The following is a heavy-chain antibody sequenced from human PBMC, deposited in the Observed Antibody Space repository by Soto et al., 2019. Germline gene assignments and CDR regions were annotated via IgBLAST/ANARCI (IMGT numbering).Heavy chain of an antibody. D-gene: IGHD2-8*01. CDR2: ISSSGSTI. V-gene: IGHV3-48*03. CDR1: GFTFSSYE. CDR3: ARVSGGYCTNGVCPWYYYYGMDV. J-gene: IGHJ6*02. Sequence: GGSLRLSCAASGFTFSSYEMNWVRQAPGKGLEWVSYISSSGSTIYYAYSVKGRFTISRDNAKNSLYLQMNSLRAEDTAVYYCARVSGGYCTNGVCPWYYYYGMDVWGQGTTVTVSS.